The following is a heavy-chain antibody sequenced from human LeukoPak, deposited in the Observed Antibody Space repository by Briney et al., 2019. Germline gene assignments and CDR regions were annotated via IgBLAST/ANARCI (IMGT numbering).Heavy chain of an antibody. CDR1: GFTFSDYY. V-gene: IGHV3-11*06. CDR3: ARDRYCSSTACLTPDAFDI. Sequence: GGSLRLSCAASGFTFSDYYMSWIRQAPGKGLEWVSYISSSSSYTNYADSVKGRFTISRDNAKNSLYLQMNSLRAEDTAVYYCARDRYCSSTACLTPDAFDIWGQGTMVTVSS. CDR2: ISSSSSYT. J-gene: IGHJ3*02. D-gene: IGHD2-2*01.